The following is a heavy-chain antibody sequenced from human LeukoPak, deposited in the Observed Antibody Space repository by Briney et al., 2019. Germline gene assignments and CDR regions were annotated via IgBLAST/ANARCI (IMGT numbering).Heavy chain of an antibody. CDR1: GFTFSSYG. CDR3: ATKPALDDPIDY. Sequence: GGSLRLSCAASGFTFSSYGMHWVRQAPGKGLEWVAFIRYDGSNKYYADSVKGRFTISRDNSKNTLYLQMNSLRAEDTAVYYCATKPALDDPIDYWGQGTLVTVSS. V-gene: IGHV3-30*02. D-gene: IGHD2-2*01. CDR2: IRYDGSNK. J-gene: IGHJ4*02.